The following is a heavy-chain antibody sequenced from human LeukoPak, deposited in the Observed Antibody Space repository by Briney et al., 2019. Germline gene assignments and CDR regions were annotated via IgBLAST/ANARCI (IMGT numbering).Heavy chain of an antibody. CDR1: GGSFSGYY. CDR3: ARGGLLGVVVAAANPGTDY. D-gene: IGHD2-15*01. Sequence: SETLSLTCAVYGGSFSGYYWSWIRQPPGKGLEWIGEINHSGSTNYNPSLKSRVTISVDTSKNQFSLKLSSVTAADTAVYYCARGGLLGVVVAAANPGTDYWGQGTLVTVSS. CDR2: INHSGST. V-gene: IGHV4-34*01. J-gene: IGHJ4*02.